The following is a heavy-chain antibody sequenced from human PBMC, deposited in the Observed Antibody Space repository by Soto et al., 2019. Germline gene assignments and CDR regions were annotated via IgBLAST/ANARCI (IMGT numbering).Heavy chain of an antibody. V-gene: IGHV4-4*07. CDR1: GGSITGHY. CDR3: ARDNWFDP. J-gene: IGHJ5*02. Sequence: SETLSLTCTVSGGSITGHYWNWIRKPAGKGLEWIGRIYSTGTTNFNPSLKSRVTMSVDTSKNQFSLKLSSVTAADTAVYYCARDNWFDPWGQGTLVTVSS. CDR2: IYSTGTT.